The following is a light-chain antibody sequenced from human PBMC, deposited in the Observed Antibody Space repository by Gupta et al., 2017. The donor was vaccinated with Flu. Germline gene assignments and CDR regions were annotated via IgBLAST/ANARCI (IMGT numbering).Light chain of an antibody. CDR2: AAS. J-gene: IGKJ2*01. CDR1: QSIGSA. V-gene: IGKV1-39*01. Sequence: GDRVTITCRASQSIGSALNWYQQKPGKAPNLLIYAASSLQSGVPSRFSGSGSGTDFTLIITSLHPEDFATYYCQQSYTTPTFGQGTKLEIK. CDR3: QQSYTTPT.